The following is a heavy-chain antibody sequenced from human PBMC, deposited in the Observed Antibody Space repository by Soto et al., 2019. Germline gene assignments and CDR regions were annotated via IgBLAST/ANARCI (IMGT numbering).Heavy chain of an antibody. Sequence: GGSLRLSCAASGFTFSSYAMSWVRQAPGKGLEWVSAISGSGGSTYYADSVKGRFTISRDNSKNTLYLQMNSLRAEDTAVYYCANYHGGYSYGYFDYWGQGTLVTVSS. D-gene: IGHD5-18*01. CDR3: ANYHGGYSYGYFDY. V-gene: IGHV3-23*01. CDR2: ISGSGGST. J-gene: IGHJ4*02. CDR1: GFTFSSYA.